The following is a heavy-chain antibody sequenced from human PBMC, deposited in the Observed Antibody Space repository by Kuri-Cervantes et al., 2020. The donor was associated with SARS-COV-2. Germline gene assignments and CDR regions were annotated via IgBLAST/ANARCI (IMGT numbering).Heavy chain of an antibody. V-gene: IGHV1-2*06. D-gene: IGHD2-2*02. Sequence: ASVKVSCKASGYTFTGYYMHWVRQAPGQGLEWMGRINPNSGGTNYAQKFQGRVTMTRDTSISTAYMELSRLRSDDTAVYYCARDRTAVVPAAIPGSDAFDIWGQGTMVTVSS. CDR2: INPNSGGT. J-gene: IGHJ3*02. CDR3: ARDRTAVVPAAIPGSDAFDI. CDR1: GYTFTGYY.